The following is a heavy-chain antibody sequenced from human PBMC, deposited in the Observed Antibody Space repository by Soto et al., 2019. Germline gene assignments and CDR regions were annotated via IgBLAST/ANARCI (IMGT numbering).Heavy chain of an antibody. D-gene: IGHD2-21*01. CDR1: GVSIHNSHSF. Sequence: SETLSLTCTVSGVSIHNSHSFWGWIRQPPGKGLEFIGTVYYSGGAHYNSSLKSRVTISVDTANNQVSLRMRSLTAADTAVYYCGRVVEGATRHTDLDSWGQGTLVTVSS. CDR3: GRVVEGATRHTDLDS. V-gene: IGHV4-39*01. J-gene: IGHJ5*01. CDR2: VYYSGGA.